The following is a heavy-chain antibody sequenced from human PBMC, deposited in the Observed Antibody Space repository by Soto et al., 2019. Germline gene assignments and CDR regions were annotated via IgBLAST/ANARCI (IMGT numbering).Heavy chain of an antibody. J-gene: IGHJ6*02. V-gene: IGHV1-69*01. Sequence: QVQLVQSGAEVKKPGSSVKVSCKASGGTFSSYAISWVRQAPGQGLEWMGGIIPIFGTANYAQKFQGRVTITADESTSTAYMGLSSLRSEDTAVYYCAKQQLAKRGYYYGMDVWGQGTTVTVSS. CDR2: IIPIFGTA. CDR1: GGTFSSYA. CDR3: AKQQLAKRGYYYGMDV. D-gene: IGHD6-13*01.